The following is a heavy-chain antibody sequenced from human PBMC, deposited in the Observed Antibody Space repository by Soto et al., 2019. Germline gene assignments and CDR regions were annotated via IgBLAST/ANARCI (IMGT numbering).Heavy chain of an antibody. CDR1: GGSISSYY. V-gene: IGHV4-59*01. Sequence: SETLSLTCTASGGSISSYYWSWIRQPPGKGLEWIGYIYYSGSTNYNPSLKSRVTISVDTSKNQFSLKLSSVTAADTAVYYCAREVGDYGSGSSHAAPYHYYRLDVWGQGTTVTVSS. J-gene: IGHJ6*02. CDR3: AREVGDYGSGSSHAAPYHYYRLDV. CDR2: IYYSGST. D-gene: IGHD3-10*01.